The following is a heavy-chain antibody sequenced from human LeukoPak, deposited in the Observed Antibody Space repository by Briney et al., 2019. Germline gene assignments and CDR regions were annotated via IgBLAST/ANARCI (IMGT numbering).Heavy chain of an antibody. V-gene: IGHV3-23*01. CDR2: VSGSGGRT. Sequence: SGGSLRLSCAASGFIFSSYAMSWVRQAPGKGLEWVSSVSGSGGRTYYADSVKGRFTISRDNSKDTLYLQMNSLRVEDTAIYYCAKDGLIWGQGTLVTVSP. J-gene: IGHJ4*02. D-gene: IGHD6-19*01. CDR3: AKDGLI. CDR1: GFIFSSYA.